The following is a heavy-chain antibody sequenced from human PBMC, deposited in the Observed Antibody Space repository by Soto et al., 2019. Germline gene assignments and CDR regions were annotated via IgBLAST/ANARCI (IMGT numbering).Heavy chain of an antibody. CDR3: ARARANYYYMDV. CDR1: GFTFSSYG. D-gene: IGHD1-26*01. Sequence: QVQLVESGGGVVQPGRSLRLSCAASGFTFSSYGMHWVRQAPGKGLEWVAGIWYDGSNKYYADSVKGRFTISRDNSKNTLYLQMNSLRAEDTAVYYCARARANYYYMDVWGKGTTVTVSS. V-gene: IGHV3-33*01. CDR2: IWYDGSNK. J-gene: IGHJ6*03.